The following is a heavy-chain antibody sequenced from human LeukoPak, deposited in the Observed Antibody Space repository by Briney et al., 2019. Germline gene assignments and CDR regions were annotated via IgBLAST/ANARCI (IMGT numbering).Heavy chain of an antibody. V-gene: IGHV3-7*01. CDR3: ARDSAYYDPFDI. J-gene: IGHJ3*02. CDR1: GFTFRNYW. CDR2: IKEDGSAK. D-gene: IGHD2-8*01. Sequence: GGSLRLSCATSGFTFRNYWMSWVRQAPGRGLEWVAMIKEDGSAKYYVGSVKARFTISRDNAKNSLSLQMNSLRAEDTAVYYCARDSAYYDPFDIWGQGTRVTVSS.